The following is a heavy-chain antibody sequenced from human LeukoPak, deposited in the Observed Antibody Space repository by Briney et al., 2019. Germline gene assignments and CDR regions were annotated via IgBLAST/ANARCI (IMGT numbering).Heavy chain of an antibody. CDR1: GFTFNPYT. Sequence: GGSLRLSCAASGFTFNPYTMNWVRQAPGKGLEWVSSISPGATYTSYADSVKGRFIISRDDARNSLYLQMNSLRAEDTAVYYCARVCDIWGQGTMVSVSS. V-gene: IGHV3-21*01. CDR2: ISPGATYT. CDR3: ARVCDI. J-gene: IGHJ3*02.